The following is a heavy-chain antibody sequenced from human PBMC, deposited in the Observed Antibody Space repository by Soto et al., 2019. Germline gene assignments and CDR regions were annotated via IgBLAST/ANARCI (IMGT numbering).Heavy chain of an antibody. CDR2: IDPSDSYT. J-gene: IGHJ6*02. CDR3: ARRNDFWSGYYYYYGMDV. Sequence: GESLKISCKGSGYSFTSYWISWVRQMPGKGLEWMGRIDPSDSYTNYSPSFQGHVTISADKSISTAYLQWSSLKASDTAMYYCARRNDFWSGYYYYYGMDVWGQGTTVTV. CDR1: GYSFTSYW. D-gene: IGHD3-3*01. V-gene: IGHV5-10-1*01.